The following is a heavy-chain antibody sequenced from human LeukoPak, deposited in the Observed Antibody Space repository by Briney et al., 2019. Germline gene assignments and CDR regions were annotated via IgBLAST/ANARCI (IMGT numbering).Heavy chain of an antibody. CDR3: ARTWYSSSWYYFDY. CDR2: INPNSGGT. J-gene: IGHJ4*02. Sequence: ASVKVSCKASGYTFTDYYMHWVRQAPGHGLEWMGWINPNSGGTNYAQKFQGRVTMTRDTSISTAYMELSRLRSDDTAVYYCARTWYSSSWYYFDYWGQGTLVTVSS. D-gene: IGHD6-13*01. V-gene: IGHV1-2*02. CDR1: GYTFTDYY.